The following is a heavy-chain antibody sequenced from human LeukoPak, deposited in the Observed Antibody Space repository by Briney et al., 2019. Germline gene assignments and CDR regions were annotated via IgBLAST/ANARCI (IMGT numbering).Heavy chain of an antibody. CDR3: ARDLVRGVIIGGGVY. D-gene: IGHD3-10*01. Sequence: GGSLRLSCAASGFTFSSYAMSWVRQAPGKGLEWVSTISGSGRTTYYADSVKGRFTISRDNAKNSLCLQMNSLRAEDTAVYYCARDLVRGVIIGGGVYWGQGTLATVSS. J-gene: IGHJ4*02. CDR1: GFTFSSYA. CDR2: ISGSGRTT. V-gene: IGHV3-23*01.